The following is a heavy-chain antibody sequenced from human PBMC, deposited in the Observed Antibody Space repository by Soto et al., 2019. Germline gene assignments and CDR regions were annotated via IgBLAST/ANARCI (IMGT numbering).Heavy chain of an antibody. CDR3: ASGNSTSSSPLYYYYGMDG. CDR1: GYSFTSYW. D-gene: IGHD6-6*01. V-gene: IGHV5-51*01. CDR2: IYPGDSDT. Sequence: PGESLKISCKGSGYSFTSYWIGWVRQMPGKGLEWMGIIYPGDSDTRYSPSFQGQVTISADKSISTTYLQWSSLKASDTAMYYCASGNSTSSSPLYYYYGMDGCGQGTTVTVSS. J-gene: IGHJ6*02.